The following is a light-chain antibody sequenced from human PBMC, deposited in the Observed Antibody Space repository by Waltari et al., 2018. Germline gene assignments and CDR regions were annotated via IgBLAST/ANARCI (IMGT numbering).Light chain of an antibody. CDR3: QAWDTSIVV. CDR2: EDS. V-gene: IGLV3-1*01. CDR1: KLGDTY. J-gene: IGLJ2*01. Sequence: SYELTQPPSVSVSPGQKASITCSGEKLGDTYACWYQQKPGQSPVLVMHEDSRRPSGVPERFSGSNAGNTATLTISATQSMDEAAYYCQAWDTSIVVFGGGTKLTVL.